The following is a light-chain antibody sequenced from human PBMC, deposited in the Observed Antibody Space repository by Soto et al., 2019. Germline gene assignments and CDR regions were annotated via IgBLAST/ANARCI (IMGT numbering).Light chain of an antibody. CDR1: QSFGSTS. CDR2: GAS. V-gene: IGKV3-20*01. CDR3: QQYGSSPSGR. J-gene: IGKJ1*01. Sequence: ESLLTQSPGTLSFSPCERATLSCRASQSFGSTSLAWYQQKPGQSPRLLIYGASSRSPGIPDRFSGSVSGTDFTLTISRLEPEDFAVYYCQQYGSSPSGRFGQGTKVDIK.